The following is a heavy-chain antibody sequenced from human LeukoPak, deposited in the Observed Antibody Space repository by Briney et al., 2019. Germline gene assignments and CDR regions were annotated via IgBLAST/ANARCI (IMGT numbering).Heavy chain of an antibody. CDR3: AREMYYDILLTVHYYGMDV. CDR1: GFTFSSYS. Sequence: GGSLRLSCAASGFTFSSYSMNWVRQAPGKGLEWVSSISSSSSYIYYADSVKGRFTISRDNAKNSLYLQMNSLRAEDTAVYYCAREMYYDILLTVHYYGMDVWGQGTTVTVSS. CDR2: ISSSSSYI. J-gene: IGHJ6*02. D-gene: IGHD3-9*01. V-gene: IGHV3-21*01.